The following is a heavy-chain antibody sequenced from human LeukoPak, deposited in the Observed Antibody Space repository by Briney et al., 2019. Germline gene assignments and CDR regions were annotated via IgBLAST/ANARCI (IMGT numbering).Heavy chain of an antibody. CDR1: GYSFTSFH. J-gene: IGHJ3*02. CDR2: MNPYTGDT. V-gene: IGHV1-8*03. Sequence: GASVKVSCKAAGYSFTSFHINWVRQARGQGPEWMGWMNPYTGDTGFPQNFQGRVTITQDSSISTVYMELSSLTSEDTAVYYCARRGLVAGIYDLVYGFDIWGQGTMVTVSS. CDR3: ARRGLVAGIYDLVYGFDI. D-gene: IGHD3/OR15-3a*01.